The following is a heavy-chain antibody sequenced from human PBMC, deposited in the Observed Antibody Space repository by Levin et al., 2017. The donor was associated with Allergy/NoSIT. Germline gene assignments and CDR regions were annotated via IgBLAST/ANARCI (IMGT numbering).Heavy chain of an antibody. D-gene: IGHD3-22*01. Sequence: PGGSLRLSCAASGFTFSTYAMSWVRQAPGKGLEWVAVISNSGGRTYYADSVKGRFTISRDDSKNTLYLQMNSLRAEDTAIYYCAKDDTMISVIEYFLDWGQGTLVTVSS. CDR1: GFTFSTYA. CDR2: ISNSGGRT. J-gene: IGHJ1*01. V-gene: IGHV3-23*01. CDR3: AKDDTMISVIEYFLD.